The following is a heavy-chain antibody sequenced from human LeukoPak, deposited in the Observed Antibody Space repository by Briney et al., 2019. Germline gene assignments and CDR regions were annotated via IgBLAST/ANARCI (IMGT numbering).Heavy chain of an antibody. CDR2: IYYSGST. CDR3: ARDRGTWNDDGFDY. V-gene: IGHV4-39*07. CDR1: GGSISSSSYY. D-gene: IGHD1-1*01. J-gene: IGHJ4*02. Sequence: SETLSLTCTVSGGSISSSSYYWGWIRQPPGKGLEWIGSIYYSGSTYYNPSLKSRVTMSVDTSKNQFSLKLSSVTAADTAVDYCARDRGTWNDDGFDYWGQGTLVTVSS.